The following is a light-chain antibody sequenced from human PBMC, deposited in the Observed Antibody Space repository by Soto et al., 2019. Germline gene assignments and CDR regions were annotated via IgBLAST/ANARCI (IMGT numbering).Light chain of an antibody. J-gene: IGKJ1*01. Sequence: EIVLTQSPGTLSLSPGERATLSCRASQSVSNNYLAWYQQKPGQTPRLLIYGTSSRATGIPDRFSGSGSGTDFTLTISTLEPEDLAVYYCQQYGSSPWMFGQGTKVDIK. CDR1: QSVSNNY. CDR2: GTS. CDR3: QQYGSSPWM. V-gene: IGKV3-20*01.